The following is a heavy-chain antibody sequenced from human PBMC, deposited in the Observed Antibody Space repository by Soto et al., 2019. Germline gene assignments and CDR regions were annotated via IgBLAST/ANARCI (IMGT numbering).Heavy chain of an antibody. CDR2: VYHNGGA. Sequence: SETLSLTCTVSGVSIHNSHSFWAWIRQPPGKGLQFIASVYHNGGAHYNSSLKSRVTISVDTANNQVSLRMRSLTAADTAFYYCGRVVEGTTRHTDPDSWGQGILVTVSS. CDR1: GVSIHNSHSF. J-gene: IGHJ5*01. D-gene: IGHD1-1*01. CDR3: GRVVEGTTRHTDPDS. V-gene: IGHV4-39*01.